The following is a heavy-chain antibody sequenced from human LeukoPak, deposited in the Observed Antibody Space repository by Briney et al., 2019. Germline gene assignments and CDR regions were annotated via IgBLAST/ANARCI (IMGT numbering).Heavy chain of an antibody. CDR3: ARDRMWYSSSSGIDY. CDR1: GGTFSSYA. CDR2: ISAYNGNT. Sequence: ASVKVSCKASGGTFSSYAISWVRQAPGQGLEWMGWISAYNGNTNYAQKLQGRVTMTTDTSTSTAYMELRSLRSDDTAVYYCARDRMWYSSSSGIDYWGQGTLVTVSS. V-gene: IGHV1-18*01. D-gene: IGHD6-6*01. J-gene: IGHJ4*02.